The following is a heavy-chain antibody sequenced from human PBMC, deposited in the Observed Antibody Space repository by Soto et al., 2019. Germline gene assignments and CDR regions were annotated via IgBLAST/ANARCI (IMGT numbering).Heavy chain of an antibody. Sequence: SETLSLTCIVSGGSISNYYWSWIRQPPGKGLEWIGYIYYSGSTNYNPSLTSRVTISVDTSKNQFSLKLSSVTAADTAVYYCARGHSSGWIDAFDIWGQGKMVTVSS. CDR3: ARGHSSGWIDAFDI. V-gene: IGHV4-59*08. CDR2: IYYSGST. J-gene: IGHJ3*02. D-gene: IGHD6-19*01. CDR1: GGSISNYY.